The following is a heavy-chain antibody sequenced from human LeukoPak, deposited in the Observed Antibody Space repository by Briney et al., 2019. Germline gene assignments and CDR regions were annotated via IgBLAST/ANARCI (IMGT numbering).Heavy chain of an antibody. Sequence: PGGSLRLSCAASGFTFSSYSMNWVRQAPGKGLEWVSSISSSSSYIYYADSVKGRFTISRDNAKNSLYLQMNSLRAEDTAVYYCARDRTIVVVQNSWDYWGQGTLVTVSS. V-gene: IGHV3-21*01. CDR2: ISSSSSYI. D-gene: IGHD3-22*01. CDR1: GFTFSSYS. CDR3: ARDRTIVVVQNSWDY. J-gene: IGHJ4*02.